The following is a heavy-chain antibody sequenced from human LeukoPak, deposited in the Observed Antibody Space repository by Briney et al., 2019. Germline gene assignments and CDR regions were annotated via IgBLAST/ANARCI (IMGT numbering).Heavy chain of an antibody. CDR2: INPNSGGT. V-gene: IGHV1-2*02. Sequence: ASVKVSCKASGYTFTGYYMHWVRQAPGQGLEWMGWINPNSGGTNYAQKFQGRVTMTRDTSISTAYMELSRLRSDDTAVYYCARDHGDYGDYLNFWGQGTLVTVSS. D-gene: IGHD4-17*01. CDR3: ARDHGDYGDYLNF. J-gene: IGHJ4*02. CDR1: GYTFTGYY.